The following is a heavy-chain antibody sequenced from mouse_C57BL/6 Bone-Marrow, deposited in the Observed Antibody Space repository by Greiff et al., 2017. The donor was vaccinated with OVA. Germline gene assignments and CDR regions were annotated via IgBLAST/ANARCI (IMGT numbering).Heavy chain of an antibody. V-gene: IGHV1-64*01. CDR2: IHPNSGST. D-gene: IGHD3-2*02. Sequence: VQLQQPGAELVKPGASVKLSCKASGYTFTSYWMHWVKQRPGQGLEWIRMIHPNSGSTNYNEKFKSKATLTVDKSSSTAYMQLSSLTSEDSAVYYCARRGAQATGFDYWGQGTTLTVSS. J-gene: IGHJ2*01. CDR1: GYTFTSYW. CDR3: ARRGAQATGFDY.